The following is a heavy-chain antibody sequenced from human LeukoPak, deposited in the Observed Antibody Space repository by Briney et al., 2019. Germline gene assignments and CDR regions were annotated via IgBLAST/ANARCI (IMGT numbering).Heavy chain of an antibody. Sequence: SVKVSCKASGGTLSSYAISWVRQAPGQGLEWMGGIIPIFGTANYAQKFQGRVTITTDESTSTAYMELSSLRSEDTAVYYCATVYGSGSYSVYDAFDIWGQGTMVTVSS. CDR3: ATVYGSGSYSVYDAFDI. V-gene: IGHV1-69*05. CDR2: IIPIFGTA. CDR1: GGTLSSYA. J-gene: IGHJ3*02. D-gene: IGHD3-10*01.